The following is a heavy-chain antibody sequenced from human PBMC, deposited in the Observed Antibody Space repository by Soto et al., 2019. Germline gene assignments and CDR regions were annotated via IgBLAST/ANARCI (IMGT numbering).Heavy chain of an antibody. CDR1: GDTFSTSS. J-gene: IGHJ4*02. D-gene: IGHD6-19*01. V-gene: IGHV1-69*06. Sequence: QVQLVQSGAEVKKPGSSVKVSCTASGDTFSTSSFNWVRQAPGQGLEWMGGIIPIFGTAHYVQKFQGRVTITADKSTGTAYMELSSLRSEDTAVYYCARWSSSGWPYFDYWGQGTLVTVSS. CDR3: ARWSSSGWPYFDY. CDR2: IIPIFGTA.